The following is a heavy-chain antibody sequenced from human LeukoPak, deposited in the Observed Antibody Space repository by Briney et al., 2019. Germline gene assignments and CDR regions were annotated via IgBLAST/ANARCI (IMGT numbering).Heavy chain of an antibody. CDR1: GFTFSSYS. CDR2: ISSRSSTI. J-gene: IGHJ4*02. V-gene: IGHV3-48*04. Sequence: PGGSLRLSCAASGFTFSSYSMNWVRQAPGKGLEWVSYISSRSSTIYYADSVKGRFTISRDNATNSLYLQMNSLRAEDTAVYYCARAQGIVGATIDFDYWGQGTLVTVSS. CDR3: ARAQGIVGATIDFDY. D-gene: IGHD1-26*01.